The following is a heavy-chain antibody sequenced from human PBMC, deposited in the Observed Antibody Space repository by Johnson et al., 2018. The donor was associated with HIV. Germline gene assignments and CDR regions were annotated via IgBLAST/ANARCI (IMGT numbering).Heavy chain of an antibody. CDR2: INWNGGST. V-gene: IGHV3-20*04. CDR1: GFIFDDYG. J-gene: IGHJ3*02. D-gene: IGHD6-19*01. Sequence: VQLVESGGGVVRPGGSLRLSCAASGFIFDDYGMSWVRQAPGKGLEWVSGINWNGGSTGYADSVKGRFNISRDNAKNSLFLQMNSLRGEDTALYYCARAGGAVRVNGFDMWGQGTMVTVSS. CDR3: ARAGGAVRVNGFDM.